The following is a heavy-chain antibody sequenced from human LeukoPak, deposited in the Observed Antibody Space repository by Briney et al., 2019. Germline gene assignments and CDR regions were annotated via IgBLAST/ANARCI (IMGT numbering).Heavy chain of an antibody. D-gene: IGHD6-19*01. Sequence: GGSLGLSCAASGFTCSSYWMSWVRQAPGKGLEWVANIKQDGSEKYYVDSVKGRFTISRDNAKNSLYLQMNSLRAEDTAVYYCARIRRGWSQNWDYWGQGTLVTVSS. J-gene: IGHJ4*02. CDR2: IKQDGSEK. CDR1: GFTCSSYW. V-gene: IGHV3-7*01. CDR3: ARIRRGWSQNWDY.